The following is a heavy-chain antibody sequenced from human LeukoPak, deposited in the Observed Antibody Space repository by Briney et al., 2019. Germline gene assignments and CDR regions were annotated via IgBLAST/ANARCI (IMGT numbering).Heavy chain of an antibody. Sequence: AETLSLTCTVSGGSINSNNYYWGWIRQPPGKGLEWIGSIYSSGSAYYNPSLKSRVTISVDTSKNQFSLRLSSVTAADTAVYYCQSRYLEWLLEYWGQGTLVTVSS. CDR1: GGSINSNNYY. CDR2: IYSSGSA. V-gene: IGHV4-39*01. D-gene: IGHD3-3*01. J-gene: IGHJ4*02. CDR3: QSRYLEWLLEY.